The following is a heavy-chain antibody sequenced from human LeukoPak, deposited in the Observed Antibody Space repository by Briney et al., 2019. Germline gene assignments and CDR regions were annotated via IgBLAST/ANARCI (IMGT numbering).Heavy chain of an antibody. Sequence: ASVKVSRKASGYTFTSYGISWVRQAPGQGLEWMGWISAYNGNTNYAQKLQGRVTMTTDTSTSTAYMELRSLRSDDTAVYYCARDSPLYGSGSAFDYWGQGTLVTVSS. CDR1: GYTFTSYG. D-gene: IGHD3-10*01. V-gene: IGHV1-18*01. J-gene: IGHJ4*02. CDR3: ARDSPLYGSGSAFDY. CDR2: ISAYNGNT.